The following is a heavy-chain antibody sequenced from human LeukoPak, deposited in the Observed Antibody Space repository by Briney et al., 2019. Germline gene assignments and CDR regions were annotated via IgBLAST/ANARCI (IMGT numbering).Heavy chain of an antibody. Sequence: PGGSLRLSCAASGFTVSSNYMTWVRQAPGKGLEWVSIFYGGETTYYADSVKGRFTISRDNSKNTLYFQMNSLKAEDTAVYYCTGYISGFPCWGQGTLVTVSS. CDR2: FYGGETT. CDR1: GFTVSSNY. CDR3: TGYISGFPC. D-gene: IGHD5-18*01. J-gene: IGHJ4*02. V-gene: IGHV3-53*01.